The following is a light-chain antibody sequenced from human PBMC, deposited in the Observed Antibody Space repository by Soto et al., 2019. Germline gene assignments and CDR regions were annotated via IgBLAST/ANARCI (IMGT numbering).Light chain of an antibody. CDR3: QQYGGSPFT. V-gene: IGKV3-20*01. J-gene: IGKJ3*01. CDR1: QSFSTSY. Sequence: EIVLTQSPGTLSLSPGDRATLSCRASQSFSTSYLAWYQHKPGQAPRLLIHNTFTRANGIPDRFSGSGSGTNFTLTISRLEPEDFAVYYCQQYGGSPFTFGPGTKVDIK. CDR2: NTF.